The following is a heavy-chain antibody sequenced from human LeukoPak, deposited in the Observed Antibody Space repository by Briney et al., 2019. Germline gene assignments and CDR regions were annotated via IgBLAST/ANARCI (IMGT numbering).Heavy chain of an antibody. V-gene: IGHV3-74*01. Sequence: QPGGSLRLSCAASGFTFTTYWMHWVRQAPGKGLVWVSHINSDGSITSYADSVKGRFTISRDSAKNTLYLQMNSLRAEDTAVYYCARDXVDTANAVWGQGTTVTVSS. J-gene: IGHJ6*02. D-gene: IGHD5-18*01. CDR2: INSDGSIT. CDR1: GFTFTTYW. CDR3: ARDXVDTANAV.